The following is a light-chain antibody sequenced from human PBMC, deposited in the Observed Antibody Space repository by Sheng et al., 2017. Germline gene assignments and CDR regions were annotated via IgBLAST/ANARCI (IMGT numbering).Light chain of an antibody. J-gene: IGLJ1*01. Sequence: QSALTQPRSVSGSPGQSVTISCTGTSSDVGGYNYVSWYQQHPGKAPKLMIYDVSKRPSGVPDRFSGSKSGNTASLTISGLQAEDEADYYCCSYAGSYTFXVFGTGTKVTV. CDR2: DVS. V-gene: IGLV2-11*01. CDR3: CSYAGSYTFXV. CDR1: SSDVGGYNY.